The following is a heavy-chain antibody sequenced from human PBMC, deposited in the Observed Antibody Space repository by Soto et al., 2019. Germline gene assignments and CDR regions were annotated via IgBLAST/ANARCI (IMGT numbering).Heavy chain of an antibody. CDR1: GFTFSDYS. D-gene: IGHD2-15*01. CDR2: ISSDDHYI. Sequence: EVQLVESGGGLVKPGGSLRLSCAASGFTFSDYSMNWIRQAPGKGLEWVASISSDDHYINYRDSVEGRFTISRDNAKNSLYLQMTSLGAEDTAVYYCARGRTCKHASCYGGGDYWGQGTLVTVSS. V-gene: IGHV3-21*02. CDR3: ARGRTCKHASCYGGGDY. J-gene: IGHJ4*02.